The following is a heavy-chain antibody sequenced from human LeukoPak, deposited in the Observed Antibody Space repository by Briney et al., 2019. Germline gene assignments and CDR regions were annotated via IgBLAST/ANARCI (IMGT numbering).Heavy chain of an antibody. CDR1: GGSISSYY. CDR3: ARHFGRARSAFDI. Sequence: PSETLSLTCTVSGGSISSYYWSWIRQPPGKGLEWIGYIYYSGSTNYNPSLKSRVTISVDTSKNQFSLKLSSVTAADTAVYYCARHFGRARSAFDIWGQGTMVTVSS. V-gene: IGHV4-59*08. J-gene: IGHJ3*02. CDR2: IYYSGST. D-gene: IGHD2-15*01.